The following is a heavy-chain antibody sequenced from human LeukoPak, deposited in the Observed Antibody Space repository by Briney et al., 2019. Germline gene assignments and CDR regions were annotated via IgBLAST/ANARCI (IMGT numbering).Heavy chain of an antibody. CDR1: GGSISSGGYY. D-gene: IGHD3-22*01. V-gene: IGHV4-30-2*01. CDR2: IYHSGST. Sequence: PSQTLSLTCTVSGGSISSGGYYWSWIRQPPGKGLEWIGYIYHSGSTYYNPSLKSRVTISVDRSKNQFSLKLSSVTAADTAVYYCARGGQWLLPKFDYWGQGTLVTVSS. J-gene: IGHJ4*02. CDR3: ARGGQWLLPKFDY.